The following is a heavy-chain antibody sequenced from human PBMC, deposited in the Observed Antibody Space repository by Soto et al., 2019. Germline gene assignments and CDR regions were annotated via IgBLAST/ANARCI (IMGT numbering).Heavy chain of an antibody. CDR3: ARGYDFWSGYFKVGNYHYDMDV. V-gene: IGHV1-18*01. D-gene: IGHD3-3*01. CDR1: GYTFNNYG. Sequence: QVQLVQSGAEVKKPGASVKVSCKASGYTFNNYGINWVRQAPGQGLEWMGWISAHSGDTNYAQKVQGRVTMTTDTTTSTAYMELRGLRFDETAVYYCARGYDFWSGYFKVGNYHYDMDVWGQGTTVTVSS. CDR2: ISAHSGDT. J-gene: IGHJ6*02.